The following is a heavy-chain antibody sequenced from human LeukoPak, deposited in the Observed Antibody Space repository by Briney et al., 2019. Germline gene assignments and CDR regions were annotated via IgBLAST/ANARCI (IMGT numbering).Heavy chain of an antibody. CDR3: ARDPVRYYFDY. V-gene: IGHV3-53*01. CDR2: IYSGGST. J-gene: IGHJ4*02. CDR1: GGSISSYY. Sequence: ETLSLTCTVSGGSISSYYWSWIRQAPGKGLEWVSVIYSGGSTYYADSVKGRFTISRDNSKNTLYLQMNSLRAEDTAVYYCARDPVRYYFDYWGQGTLVTVSS.